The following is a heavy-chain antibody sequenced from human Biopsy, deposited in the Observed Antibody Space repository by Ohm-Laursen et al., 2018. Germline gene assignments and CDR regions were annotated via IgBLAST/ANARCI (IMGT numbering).Heavy chain of an antibody. D-gene: IGHD4-23*01. CDR1: GGSFTGHY. CDR3: ARGSNDFGGLYFPR. CDR2: ISYTGYT. Sequence: GTLSLTCTVSGGSFTGHYWSWIRQPPGKGLEWIGHISYTGYTSYNASLKSRVTISVDTSRNHFSLRLSSLAAADTAVYYCARGSNDFGGLYFPRWGQGTLLTVSS. J-gene: IGHJ4*02. V-gene: IGHV4-59*11.